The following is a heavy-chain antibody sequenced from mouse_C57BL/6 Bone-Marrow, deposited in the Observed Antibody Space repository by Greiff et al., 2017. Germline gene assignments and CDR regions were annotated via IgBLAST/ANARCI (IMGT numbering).Heavy chain of an antibody. CDR3: ARTSYYYGSSLFAY. CDR1: GFTFSSYG. V-gene: IGHV5-6*01. CDR2: ISSGGSYT. Sequence: EVKLMESGGDLVKPGGSLKLSCAASGFTFSSYGMSWVRQTPDKRLEWVATISSGGSYTYYPDSVKGRFTISRDNAKNTLYLQMSSLKSEDTAMYYCARTSYYYGSSLFAYWGQGTLVTVSA. J-gene: IGHJ3*01. D-gene: IGHD1-1*01.